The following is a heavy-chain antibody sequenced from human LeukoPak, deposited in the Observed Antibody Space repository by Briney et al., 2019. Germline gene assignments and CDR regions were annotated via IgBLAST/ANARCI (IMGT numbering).Heavy chain of an antibody. V-gene: IGHV3-7*01. J-gene: IGHJ3*02. CDR1: GFTFSGYW. CDR3: ASLPVGLFLTGYENDAFDI. Sequence: HPGGSLRLSCAASGFTFSGYWMSWVRQAPGKGLEWVANIKQDGSEKYYVDSVKGRFTISRDNAKNSLYLQMNSLRAEDTAVYYCASLPVGLFLTGYENDAFDIWGQGTMVTVSS. CDR2: IKQDGSEK. D-gene: IGHD3-9*01.